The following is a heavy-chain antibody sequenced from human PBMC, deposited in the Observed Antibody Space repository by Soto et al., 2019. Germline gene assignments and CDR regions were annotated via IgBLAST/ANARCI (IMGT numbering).Heavy chain of an antibody. J-gene: IGHJ6*03. CDR2: IYPGDSDT. V-gene: IGHV5-51*03. CDR3: ARRTGTHDWGGYYYYMDV. CDR1: GYSFTSYW. D-gene: IGHD3-9*01. Sequence: EVQLVQSGAEVKKPGESLKISCKGSGYSFTSYWIGWVRQMPGKGLEWMGIIYPGDSDTRYSPSFQGQVTISADKSISTAYLQWSSLKASDTAMYYCARRTGTHDWGGYYYYMDVWGKGTTVTVSS.